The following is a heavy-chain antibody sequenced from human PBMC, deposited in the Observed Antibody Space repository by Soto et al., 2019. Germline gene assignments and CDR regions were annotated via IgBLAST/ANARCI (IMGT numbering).Heavy chain of an antibody. J-gene: IGHJ4*02. V-gene: IGHV4-38-2*02. D-gene: IGHD1-1*01. Sequence: SETLSLTCSVSGFAISRGYYWSWVRQPPGKGLEWIGSIYPSVSSYHNPSLATRLRLSIDTSKNQFTLNLTSVTAADTALYFCAREKVGTTFFDNWGQGIQVTVSS. CDR2: IYPSVSS. CDR3: AREKVGTTFFDN. CDR1: GFAISRGYY.